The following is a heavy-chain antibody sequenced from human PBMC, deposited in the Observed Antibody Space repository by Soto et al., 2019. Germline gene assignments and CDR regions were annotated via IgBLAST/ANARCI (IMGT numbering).Heavy chain of an antibody. V-gene: IGHV5-51*01. Sequence: ETRKVSCRAARCSCTSYWSGWVLQGPGKGLKGMGIIYPRASDTRYHPSFQGQVPISVDESINPAYLPWSRLQTSDTVMYYCARPGVADAFEICGQGKTVTLS. D-gene: IGHD3-3*01. CDR2: IYPRASDT. CDR3: ARPGVADAFEI. J-gene: IGHJ3*02. CDR1: RCSCTSYW.